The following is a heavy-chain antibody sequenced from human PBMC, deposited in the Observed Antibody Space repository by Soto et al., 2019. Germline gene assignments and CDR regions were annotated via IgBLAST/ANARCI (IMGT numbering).Heavy chain of an antibody. CDR3: ARDHFGDTSMGTAYYYYYGMDV. CDR1: GFTFSSYS. Sequence: VGSLRLSCAASGFTFSSYSMNWVRQAPGKGLECISYISSRSSTIYYADSVKGRFTISRDNAKNSLYLQMNSLRDEDTAVYYCARDHFGDTSMGTAYYYYYGMDVWGQGNTVTVSS. J-gene: IGHJ6*02. V-gene: IGHV3-48*02. CDR2: ISSRSSTI. D-gene: IGHD5-18*01.